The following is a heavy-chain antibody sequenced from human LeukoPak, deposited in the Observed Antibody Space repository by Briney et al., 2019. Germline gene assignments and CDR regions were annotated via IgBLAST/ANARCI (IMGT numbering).Heavy chain of an antibody. CDR3: AREDYDILDY. J-gene: IGHJ4*02. Sequence: PGGSLRLSCAASGFTFSSYEMNWVRQAPGKGLEWVSYISSSGSTIYYADSVKGRFTISRDNAKNSLYLQMNSLRAEDTAVYYCAREDYDILDYWGQGTLVTVSS. CDR2: ISSSGSTI. CDR1: GFTFSSYE. D-gene: IGHD3-9*01. V-gene: IGHV3-48*03.